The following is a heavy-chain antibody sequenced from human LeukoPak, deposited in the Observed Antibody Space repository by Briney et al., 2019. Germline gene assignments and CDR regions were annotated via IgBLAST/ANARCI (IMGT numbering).Heavy chain of an antibody. CDR1: GFTFDNYA. V-gene: IGHV3-9*01. D-gene: IGHD6-19*01. CDR3: AKGAVAGNYYYYGMDV. CDR2: ISWNSGSI. Sequence: GGSLRLSCAASGFTFDNYAMHWVRQAPGKGLEWVSGISWNSGSIGYADSVKGRFTISRDNAKNSLYLQMNSLRAEDTALYYCAKGAVAGNYYYYGMDVWGQGTTVTVSS. J-gene: IGHJ6*02.